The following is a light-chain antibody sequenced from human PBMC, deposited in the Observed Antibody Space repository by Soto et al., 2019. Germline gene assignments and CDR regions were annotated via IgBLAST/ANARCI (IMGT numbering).Light chain of an antibody. CDR1: SSNIGSNT. CDR3: AAWDDSLNENV. Sequence: QAVVTQTPSASGTPGQRVTISCSGSSSNIGSNTVNWYQQLPGTAPKLLIYSNSQRPSGVPDRFSGSKSGTSASLAISGLQSEDEADYYCAAWDDSLNENVFGTGTKVTVL. CDR2: SNS. V-gene: IGLV1-44*01. J-gene: IGLJ1*01.